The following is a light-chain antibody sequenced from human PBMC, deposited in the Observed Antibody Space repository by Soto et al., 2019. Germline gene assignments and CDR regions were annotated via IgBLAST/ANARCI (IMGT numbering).Light chain of an antibody. V-gene: IGKV3-20*01. CDR1: QSVSTY. Sequence: ETVLTQSPSTLSLSPGESATLSCRASQSVSTYLAWYQQKPGQAPRLLIYDASTRVTGIPARFSGSGSATDFTLTISRLAPEDFAVYYCQHYGRSPTFGQGTRLEIK. CDR3: QHYGRSPT. CDR2: DAS. J-gene: IGKJ5*01.